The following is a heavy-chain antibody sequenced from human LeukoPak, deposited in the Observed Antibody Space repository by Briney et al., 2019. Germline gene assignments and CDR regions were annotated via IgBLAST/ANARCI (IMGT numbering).Heavy chain of an antibody. CDR1: GFTLSSYE. D-gene: IGHD3-10*01. V-gene: IGHV3-48*03. CDR2: ISSSGYTI. Sequence: GGSLRLSCAASGFTLSSYEMNWVRQAPGKGLEWVSYISSSGYTIYYADSVKGRFTISRDNSKNTLYLQMNSLRAEDTAVYYCARAWFGDNWFDPWGQGTLVTVSS. CDR3: ARAWFGDNWFDP. J-gene: IGHJ5*02.